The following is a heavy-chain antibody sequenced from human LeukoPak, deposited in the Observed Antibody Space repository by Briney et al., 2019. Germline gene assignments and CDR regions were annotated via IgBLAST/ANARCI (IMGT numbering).Heavy chain of an antibody. CDR2: ISGSGSRI. V-gene: IGHV3-11*01. J-gene: IGHJ4*02. CDR1: GLTFSDSY. CDR3: ARDARNFDY. Sequence: PGGSLRLSCAASGLTFSDSYMSWLRQAPGKGLEWISYISGSGSRIYYADSVKGRFTISRDNAKKSLYLQMNSLRAEDTAVYYCARDARNFDYWGQGTLVTVSS.